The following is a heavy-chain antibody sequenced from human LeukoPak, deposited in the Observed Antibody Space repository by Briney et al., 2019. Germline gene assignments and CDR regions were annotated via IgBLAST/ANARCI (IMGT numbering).Heavy chain of an antibody. CDR2: SPYDGSNE. Sequence: GRSLRLSCAASGFTFSNYGMHWVRQAPGKGLEWVAVSPYDGSNEYYADSVKGRFTISRDNSKNTLYLQMNSLRPEDTAVYYCAKNILTGCYNVGSLDYWGQGTLVTVSS. CDR1: GFTFSNYG. D-gene: IGHD3-9*01. V-gene: IGHV3-30*18. J-gene: IGHJ4*02. CDR3: AKNILTGCYNVGSLDY.